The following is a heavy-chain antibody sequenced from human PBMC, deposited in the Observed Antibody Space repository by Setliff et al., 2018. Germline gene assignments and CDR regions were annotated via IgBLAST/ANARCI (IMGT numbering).Heavy chain of an antibody. D-gene: IGHD2-15*01. CDR2: IYTSGST. J-gene: IGHJ4*02. CDR1: GGAISSGSYY. Sequence: SETLSLTCTVSGGAISSGSYYWSWIRQPAGKGLEWIGRIYTSGSTNYNPSLKSRVTMSVDTSKNQFSLKLSSVTAADTAVYYCARKGISALSGAFDMWGQGALVT. V-gene: IGHV4-61*02. CDR3: ARKGISALSGAFDM.